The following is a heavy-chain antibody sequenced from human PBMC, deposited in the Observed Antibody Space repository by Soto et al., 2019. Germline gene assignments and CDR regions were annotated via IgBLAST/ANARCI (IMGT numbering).Heavy chain of an antibody. D-gene: IGHD3-10*01. J-gene: IGHJ4*02. CDR1: GFRFSDHY. Sequence: VGSLRLSCAASGFRFSDHYMTWIRQAPGKGLEWVSKISGGGTTIYYADSVKGRFTVSRDNAKNSLYLQMNSLRAEDTAVYYCAGDPYYYGSAFWGQGTLVTVSS. CDR3: AGDPYYYGSAF. V-gene: IGHV3-11*01. CDR2: ISGGGTTI.